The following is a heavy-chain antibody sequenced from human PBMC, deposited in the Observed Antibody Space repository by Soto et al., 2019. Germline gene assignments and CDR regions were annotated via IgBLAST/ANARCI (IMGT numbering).Heavy chain of an antibody. D-gene: IGHD1-26*01. CDR1: GGSISSSSYY. CDR2: IYYSGST. J-gene: IGHJ6*02. V-gene: IGHV4-39*01. CDR3: ARHDLGATSSYYYYYGMDV. Sequence: SETLSLTCTVSGGSISSSSYYWGWIRQPPGKGLEWIGSIYYSGSTYYNPPLKSRVTISVDTSKNQFSLKLSSVTAADTAVYYCARHDLGATSSYYYYYGMDVWGQGTTVTVSS.